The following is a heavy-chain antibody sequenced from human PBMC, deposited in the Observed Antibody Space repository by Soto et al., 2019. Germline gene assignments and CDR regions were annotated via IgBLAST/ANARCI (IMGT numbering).Heavy chain of an antibody. CDR2: ISGGGGST. J-gene: IGHJ4*02. CDR1: GFTFSNNV. D-gene: IGHD3-10*01. CDR3: AGSYSSGDY. Sequence: EVQLLESGGGLVQPGGSLRLSCIVSGFTFSNNVMNWVRQAPGKGLEWVSMISGGGGSTYYADSVKGRFSISRDNSRNTLYLQMNSLRVEDMAVYYCAGSYSSGDYWGQGTLVTVSS. V-gene: IGHV3-23*01.